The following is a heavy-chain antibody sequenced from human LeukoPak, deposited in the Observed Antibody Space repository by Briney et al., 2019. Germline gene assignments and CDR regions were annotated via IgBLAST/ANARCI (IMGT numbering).Heavy chain of an antibody. J-gene: IGHJ4*02. V-gene: IGHV3-23*01. CDR3: AKGRGGLTMEFDY. Sequence: PGVSLRLSCAASGFTFSIYAMTWVRQAPGKGLEWVSAIRGGGSSTYHADSVKGRFSISRDNSKNTLFLRMNSLRAEDTALYYCAKGRGGLTMEFDYWGQGTLVTVSS. CDR2: IRGGGSST. CDR1: GFTFSIYA. D-gene: IGHD3-16*01.